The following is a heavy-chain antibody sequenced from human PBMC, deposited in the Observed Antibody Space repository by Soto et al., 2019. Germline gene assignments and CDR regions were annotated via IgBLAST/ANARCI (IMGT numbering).Heavy chain of an antibody. CDR2: IKSKTDGGTT. V-gene: IGHV3-15*07. J-gene: IGHJ4*02. CDR1: GFTFSNAW. CDR3: TTDWEAYDSSGYYSYYFEY. Sequence: PGGSLRLSCAASGFTFSNAWMNWVRQAPGKGLEWVGRIKSKTDGGTTDYAAPVKGRFTISRDDSKNTLYLQMNSLKTEDTAVNYCTTDWEAYDSSGYYSYYFEYWGQGTLVTVSS. D-gene: IGHD3-22*01.